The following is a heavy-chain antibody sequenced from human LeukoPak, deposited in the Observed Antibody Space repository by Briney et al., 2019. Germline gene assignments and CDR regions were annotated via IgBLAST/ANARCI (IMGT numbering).Heavy chain of an antibody. D-gene: IGHD6-19*01. V-gene: IGHV3-30*07. CDR2: ISYDGSNK. J-gene: IGHJ3*02. CDR1: GFTFSSYA. CDR3: AGGAGWTSDM. Sequence: PGGSLRLSCAASGFTFSSYAMHWVRQAPGKGLEWVAVISYDGSNKYYADSVKGRFTISRDNAQNLVYLQLNSLRADDTAVYYCAGGAGWTSDMWGQGTLVIVSS.